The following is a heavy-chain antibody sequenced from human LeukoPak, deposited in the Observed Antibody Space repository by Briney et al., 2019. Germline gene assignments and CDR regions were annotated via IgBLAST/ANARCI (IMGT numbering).Heavy chain of an antibody. D-gene: IGHD1-1*01. Sequence: GGSLRLSCAASGFTHSINHMSWVRQAPGKGLEWVSVIYSGGSTDYADSVKGRFTISRDNLKNTLYLQMNSLRAEDTAVYYCARGPAGYNWGQGTLVTFSS. CDR2: IYSGGST. CDR1: GFTHSINH. J-gene: IGHJ4*02. CDR3: ARGPAGYN. V-gene: IGHV3-53*01.